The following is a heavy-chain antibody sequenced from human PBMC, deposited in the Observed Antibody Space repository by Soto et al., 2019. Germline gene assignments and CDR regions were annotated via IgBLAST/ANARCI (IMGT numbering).Heavy chain of an antibody. V-gene: IGHV1-69*06. Sequence: QVVLLQSGAEVKEPGSSVRVSCQVSGSTFNNFAFSWVRQAPGHGPAWMGGIVVDSNTAEYSQRFQDRVTITADTSTDTLYMELGSLTFEDTAVYYCARAIKRWEVNYYFDFWGKGTLVTVSS. CDR1: GSTFNNFA. CDR3: ARAIKRWEVNYYFDF. CDR2: IVVDSNTA. D-gene: IGHD1-26*01. J-gene: IGHJ4*02.